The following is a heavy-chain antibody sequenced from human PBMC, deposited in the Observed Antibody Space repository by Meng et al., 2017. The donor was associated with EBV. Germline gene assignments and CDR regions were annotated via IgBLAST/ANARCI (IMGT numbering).Heavy chain of an antibody. Sequence: RLVQPGARVKRPGTSVKVSCKASVYTFTGYYMHWVRQAPGQGLEWMGRINPNSGGTNYAQKFQGRVTMTRDTSISTAYMELSRLRSDDTAVYYCARVGIAVAGTGDYWGQGTLVTVSS. J-gene: IGHJ4*02. CDR3: ARVGIAVAGTGDY. D-gene: IGHD6-19*01. V-gene: IGHV1-2*06. CDR2: INPNSGGT. CDR1: VYTFTGYY.